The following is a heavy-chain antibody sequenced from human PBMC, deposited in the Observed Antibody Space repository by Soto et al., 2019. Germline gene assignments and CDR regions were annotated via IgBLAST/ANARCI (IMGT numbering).Heavy chain of an antibody. CDR2: ISSSSSYI. V-gene: IGHV3-21*01. CDR3: ASLDIVVVPAANYGMDV. Sequence: EVQLVESGGGLVKPGGSLRLSCAASGFTFSSYSMNWVRQAPGKGLEWVSSISSSSSYIYYADSVKGRFTISRDNAKNSLYLQMNSLRAEDTAVYYCASLDIVVVPAANYGMDVWGQGTTVTVSS. D-gene: IGHD2-2*03. J-gene: IGHJ6*02. CDR1: GFTFSSYS.